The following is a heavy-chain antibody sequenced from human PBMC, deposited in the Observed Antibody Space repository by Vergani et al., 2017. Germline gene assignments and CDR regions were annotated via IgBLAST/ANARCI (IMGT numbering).Heavy chain of an antibody. CDR3: ARHFASDSMNDY. D-gene: IGHD2-21*01. CDR2: IDPSDSYT. J-gene: IGHJ4*02. Sequence: EVQLVQSGAEVKKPGESLRISCKGSGYSFTSYWISWVRQMPGKGLEWMGRIDPSDSYTNYSPSFQGHVTISADKSISTAYLQWSRLKAADTAMYYCARHFASDSMNDYWGQGTLVTVSS. CDR1: GYSFTSYW. V-gene: IGHV5-10-1*01.